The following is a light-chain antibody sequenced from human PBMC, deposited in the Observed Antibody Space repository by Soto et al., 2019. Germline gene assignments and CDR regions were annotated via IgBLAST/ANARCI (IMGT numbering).Light chain of an antibody. Sequence: QSVLTQPASVSGSPGQSITISCTGTSSDVGGYNYVSWYQQRPGKGPKLMIFEVSNRPSGVSNRFSGSKSGNTASLTISGLQAEDEADYYCSSYTGSSTYVFGTGTKLTVL. V-gene: IGLV2-14*01. CDR2: EVS. CDR1: SSDVGGYNY. J-gene: IGLJ1*01. CDR3: SSYTGSSTYV.